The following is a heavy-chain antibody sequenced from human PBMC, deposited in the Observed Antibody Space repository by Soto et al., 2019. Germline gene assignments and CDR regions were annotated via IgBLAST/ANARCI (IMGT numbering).Heavy chain of an antibody. D-gene: IGHD3-9*01. J-gene: IGHJ5*02. V-gene: IGHV4-59*08. CDR1: VVFMTNYY. CDR2: VYHTGST. Sequence: SQTHFLICPVPVVFMTNYYWSLACQPHAKGLEWIVYVYHTGSTNYKPSLKSRVTISVDKSKNHFSLKLTSVTAADTAVYFCARHPIRYYDVLTGQIVYPEFNWVDPWGHGILVTVS. CDR3: ARHPIRYYDVLTGQIVYPEFNWVDP.